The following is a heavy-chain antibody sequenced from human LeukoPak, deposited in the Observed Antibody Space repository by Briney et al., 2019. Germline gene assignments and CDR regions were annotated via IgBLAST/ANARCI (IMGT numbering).Heavy chain of an antibody. D-gene: IGHD2-15*01. J-gene: IGHJ4*02. V-gene: IGHV3-30-3*01. CDR1: GFTFSSYA. Sequence: PGRSLRLSCAASGFTFSSYAMHWVRQAPGKGLEWVAVISYDGSNKYYADSVKGRFTISRDNAKNSLYLQMNSLRAEDTAVYYCARTVVAATADYWGQGTLVTVSS. CDR2: ISYDGSNK. CDR3: ARTVVAATADY.